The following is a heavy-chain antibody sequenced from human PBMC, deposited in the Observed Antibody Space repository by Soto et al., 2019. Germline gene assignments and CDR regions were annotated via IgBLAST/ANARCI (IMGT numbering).Heavy chain of an antibody. CDR1: GFTFNSYA. V-gene: IGHV3-23*01. D-gene: IGHD3-10*01. CDR2: ISGSGGTT. Sequence: GGSLRLSCGGSGFTFNSYATTWVRQAPWKGLEWVSAISGSGGTTYYANSVKGRFTISRDQSKDTLYLQMNSLRAEDTAIYYCAKDRHYGSGTYSDSYLDYWGQGTLVTVSS. J-gene: IGHJ4*02. CDR3: AKDRHYGSGTYSDSYLDY.